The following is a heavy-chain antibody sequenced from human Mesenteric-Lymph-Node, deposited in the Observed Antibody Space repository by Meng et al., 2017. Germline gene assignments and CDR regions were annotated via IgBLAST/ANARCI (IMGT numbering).Heavy chain of an antibody. D-gene: IGHD6-19*01. CDR1: GFTFSSYS. Sequence: GGSLRLSCAASGFTFSSYSMNWVRQAPGKGLEWVSSISSSSSYIYYADSVKGRFTISRDNAKNSLYLQMNSLRAEDTAVYYCARDFSVAAFDIWGQGTMVTVSS. V-gene: IGHV3-21*01. J-gene: IGHJ3*02. CDR3: ARDFSVAAFDI. CDR2: ISSSSSYI.